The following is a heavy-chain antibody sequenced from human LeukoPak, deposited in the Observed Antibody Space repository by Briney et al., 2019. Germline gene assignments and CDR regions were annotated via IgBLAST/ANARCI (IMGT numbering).Heavy chain of an antibody. CDR2: ISSSSTTI. D-gene: IGHD6-13*01. CDR3: ARDSGSSSWYYFDY. CDR1: GFTFSSCS. J-gene: IGHJ4*02. V-gene: IGHV3-48*02. Sequence: GGSLRLSCAASGFTFSSCSMNWVRQAPGKGLEWVSYISSSSTTIYYADSVKGRFTISRDNAKNSLYLQMNSLRDEDTAVYYCARDSGSSSWYYFDYWGQGTLVTLSS.